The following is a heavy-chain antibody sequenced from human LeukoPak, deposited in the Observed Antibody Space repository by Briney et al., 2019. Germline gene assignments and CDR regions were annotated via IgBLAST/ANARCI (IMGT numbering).Heavy chain of an antibody. Sequence: GGSLRLSCAASGFTVSSNYMSWVRQAPGKGLEWVSVIYSGGSTYYADSVKGRFTISRGNSKNTLYLQMNSLRAEDTAVYYCARDQGQNYGMDVWGQGTTVTVSS. CDR2: IYSGGST. J-gene: IGHJ6*02. V-gene: IGHV3-53*01. CDR1: GFTVSSNY. CDR3: ARDQGQNYGMDV.